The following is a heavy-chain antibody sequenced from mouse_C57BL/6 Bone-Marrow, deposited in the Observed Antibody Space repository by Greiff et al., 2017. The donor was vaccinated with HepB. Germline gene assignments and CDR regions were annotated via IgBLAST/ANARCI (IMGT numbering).Heavy chain of an antibody. J-gene: IGHJ3*01. Sequence: VQLKESGGGLVQPGGSLKLSCAASGFTFSDYYMYWVRQTPEKRLEWVAYISNGGGSTYYPDTVKGRFTISRDNAKNTLYLQMSRLTSEDTAMYYCARQDYYGSRGPFAYWGQGTLVTVSA. V-gene: IGHV5-12*01. D-gene: IGHD1-1*01. CDR3: ARQDYYGSRGPFAY. CDR2: ISNGGGST. CDR1: GFTFSDYY.